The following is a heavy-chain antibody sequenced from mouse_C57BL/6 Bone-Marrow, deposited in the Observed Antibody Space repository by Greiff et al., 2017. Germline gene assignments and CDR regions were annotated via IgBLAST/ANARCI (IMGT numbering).Heavy chain of an antibody. D-gene: IGHD4-1*01. V-gene: IGHV1-26*01. CDR1: GYTFTDYY. CDR2: INPNNGGT. J-gene: IGHJ3*01. Sequence: EVQLQQSGPELVKPGASVKISCKASGYTFTDYYMNWVKQSHGKSLEWIGDINPNNGGTSYNQKFKGKSTLPVDKSSSTAYMELRSLTSEDSEVYYCARRSRSGTSFAYWGQGTLVTVSA. CDR3: ARRSRSGTSFAY.